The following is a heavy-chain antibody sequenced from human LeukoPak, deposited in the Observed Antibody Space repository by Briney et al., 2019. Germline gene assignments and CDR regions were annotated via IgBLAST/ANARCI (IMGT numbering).Heavy chain of an antibody. Sequence: SQTLSLTCAISGDSVPSNSAAWNRIRQSPSRGLEWLGRTYYRSKWYNDYAVSVKSRITINPDTSKNQFSLQLNSVTPEDTAVYYCASGGYDSGIDYWGQGTLVTVSS. CDR1: GDSVPSNSAA. CDR3: ASGGYDSGIDY. V-gene: IGHV6-1*01. J-gene: IGHJ4*02. D-gene: IGHD5-12*01. CDR2: TYYRSKWYN.